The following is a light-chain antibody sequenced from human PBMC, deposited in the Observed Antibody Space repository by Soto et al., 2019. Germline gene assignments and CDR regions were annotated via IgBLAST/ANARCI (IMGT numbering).Light chain of an antibody. CDR1: QTIRSY. CDR3: QQYNSYLYT. J-gene: IGKJ2*01. CDR2: KAS. Sequence: DIQMTQSPSTLSASVGDRVTITCRASQTIRSYLAWYQQKPGKAPRLLIYKASSLERGVPSRFSGSGSGTEFILTISSLQPDDFATYYCQQYNSYLYTFGQGTKLEIK. V-gene: IGKV1-5*03.